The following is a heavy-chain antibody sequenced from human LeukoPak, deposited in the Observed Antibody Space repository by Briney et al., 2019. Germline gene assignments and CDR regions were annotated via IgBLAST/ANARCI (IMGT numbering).Heavy chain of an antibody. V-gene: IGHV6-1*01. CDR1: GDSVSSNSAA. Sequence: SQTLSLTCAISGDSVSSNSAAWNWTRQSPSRGLEWLGRTYYRSKWYNDYAVSVKSRIAINPDTSKNQFSLQLNSVTPEDTAIYYCTRGRGYSVFDSWGQGTLVTVSS. D-gene: IGHD5/OR15-5a*01. CDR3: TRGRGYSVFDS. CDR2: TYYRSKWYN. J-gene: IGHJ4*02.